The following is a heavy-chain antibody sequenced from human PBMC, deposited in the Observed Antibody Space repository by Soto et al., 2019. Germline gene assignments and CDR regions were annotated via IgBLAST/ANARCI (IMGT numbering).Heavy chain of an antibody. CDR3: ARDMVGIWFGEPFQH. V-gene: IGHV1-18*01. CDR1: GYTFTSYG. Sequence: QVQLVQSGAEVKKPGASVKVSCKASGYTFTSYGISWVRQAPGQGLEWMGWISAYNGNTNYAQKLQGRVTMTTDTSPSTAYMELRILRSDDTAVYYCARDMVGIWFGEPFQHWGQGTLVTVSS. CDR2: ISAYNGNT. J-gene: IGHJ1*01. D-gene: IGHD3-10*01.